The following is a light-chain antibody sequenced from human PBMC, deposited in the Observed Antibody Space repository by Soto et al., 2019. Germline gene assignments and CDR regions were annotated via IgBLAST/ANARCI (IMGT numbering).Light chain of an antibody. V-gene: IGKV3-20*01. Sequence: ETVLTQSPGTLSLSPGERATLSCRAGQSVSSSSLAWYQQRPGQAPRLLIYGTSSRATGIPDRFSGSGSGTDFTLTISELEPEDFAVYYCQHYDWSLTWTFGPGTKVDIK. J-gene: IGKJ1*01. CDR3: QHYDWSLTWT. CDR2: GTS. CDR1: QSVSSSS.